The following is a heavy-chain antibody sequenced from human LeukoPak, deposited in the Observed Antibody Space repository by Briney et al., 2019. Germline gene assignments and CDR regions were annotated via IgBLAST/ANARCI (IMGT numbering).Heavy chain of an antibody. CDR1: GFTFSSYS. Sequence: GGSLRLSCAASGFTFSSYSMNWVRQAPGKGLEWVSYISSSSSTIYYADSVKGRFTISRDNAKNSLYLQMNGLRDEDTAVYYCARERFGAFDIWGQGTMVTVSS. J-gene: IGHJ3*02. CDR3: ARERFGAFDI. D-gene: IGHD3-10*01. CDR2: ISSSSSTI. V-gene: IGHV3-48*02.